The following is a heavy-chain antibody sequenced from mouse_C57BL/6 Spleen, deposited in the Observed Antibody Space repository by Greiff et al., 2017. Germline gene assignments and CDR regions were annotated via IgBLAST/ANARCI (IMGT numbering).Heavy chain of an antibody. D-gene: IGHD1-1*01. CDR3: AREGIYYYGSSPFAY. CDR2: ISYDGSN. CDR1: GYSITSGYY. Sequence: LEESGPGLVKPSQSLSLTCSVTGYSITSGYYWNWIRQFPGNKLEWMGYISYDGSNNYNPSLKNRISITRDTSKNQFFLKLNSVTTEDTATYYCAREGIYYYGSSPFAYWGQGTLVTVSA. V-gene: IGHV3-6*01. J-gene: IGHJ3*01.